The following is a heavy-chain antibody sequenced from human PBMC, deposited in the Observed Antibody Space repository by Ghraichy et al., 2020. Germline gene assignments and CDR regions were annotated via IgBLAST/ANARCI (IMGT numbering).Heavy chain of an antibody. CDR2: ISDSGGTT. V-gene: IGHV3-23*01. D-gene: IGHD3-3*01. CDR1: GFTFTTYA. CDR3: AKADFWSGYYTDDAFEI. J-gene: IGHJ3*02. Sequence: GGSLRLSCAASGFTFTTYAMSWVRQAPGKGLEWVSVISDSGGTTYYADSVKGRFTVSRDNSKNTLYLQMNSLRAEDTAVYYCAKADFWSGYYTDDAFEIWGQGTMVTVSS.